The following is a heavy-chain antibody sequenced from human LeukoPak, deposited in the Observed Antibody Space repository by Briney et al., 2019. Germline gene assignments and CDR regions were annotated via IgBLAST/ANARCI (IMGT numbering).Heavy chain of an antibody. CDR1: GYTFTSYD. CDR3: ARSSFIAGAGYFY. CDR2: MNPNSGNR. J-gene: IGHJ4*02. V-gene: IGHV1-8*01. D-gene: IGHD6-13*01. Sequence: DSLKVSCKASGYTFTSYDINWVRQATGQGLEWMGWMNPNSGNRGYAQKFQGRVTMTRNTSISTAYMELSSLRSEDTAVYYCARSSFIAGAGYFYWGQGTLVTVSS.